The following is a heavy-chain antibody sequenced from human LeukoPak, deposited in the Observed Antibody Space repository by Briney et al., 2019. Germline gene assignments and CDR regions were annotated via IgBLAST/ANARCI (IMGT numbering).Heavy chain of an antibody. CDR3: ARGHNFDWLLQGFDP. CDR2: ISSTGTTI. J-gene: IGHJ5*02. D-gene: IGHD3-9*01. V-gene: IGHV3-48*01. Sequence: GGSLRLSCAASGFTFSRYSMNWVRQAPGKGLEWVSYISSTGTTIYYADSVKGRFTISRDNAKNSLYLQMNSLRAEDTAAYYCARGHNFDWLLQGFDPWGQGTLVTVSS. CDR1: GFTFSRYS.